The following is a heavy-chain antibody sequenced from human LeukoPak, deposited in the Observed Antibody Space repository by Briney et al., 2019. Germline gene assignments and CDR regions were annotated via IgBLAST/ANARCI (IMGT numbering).Heavy chain of an antibody. CDR1: GGTFSSYA. CDR2: IIPIFGTA. CDR3: ARGGSGWYAPMDY. Sequence: VASVKLSCKASGGTFSSYAISWVRQAPGQGLEWMGGIIPIFGTANYAQNFQGRVTITADESTSTAYMELSSLRSEDTAVYYCARGGSGWYAPMDYWGQGTLVTVSS. D-gene: IGHD6-19*01. V-gene: IGHV1-69*13. J-gene: IGHJ4*02.